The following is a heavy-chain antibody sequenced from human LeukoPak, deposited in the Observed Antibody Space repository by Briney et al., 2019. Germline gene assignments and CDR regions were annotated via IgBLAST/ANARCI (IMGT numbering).Heavy chain of an antibody. D-gene: IGHD5-18*01. Sequence: PSETLSLTCAVYGGSFSGYYWSWIRQPPGKGLEWIGEINHSGSTNYNPSLKSRVTISVDTSKNQFSLKLSSVTAADTAMYYCARADQYSYGYFDYWGQGTLVTVSS. J-gene: IGHJ4*02. CDR2: INHSGST. CDR1: GGSFSGYY. CDR3: ARADQYSYGYFDY. V-gene: IGHV4-34*01.